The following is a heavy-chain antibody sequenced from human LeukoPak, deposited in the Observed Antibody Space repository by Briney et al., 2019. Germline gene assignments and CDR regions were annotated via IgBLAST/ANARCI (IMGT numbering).Heavy chain of an antibody. J-gene: IGHJ4*02. V-gene: IGHV3-23*01. D-gene: IGHD5-18*01. CDR2: IGNTET. Sequence: GGSLRLSCATFGFPFETNAMSWVRQAPGKGLEWVATIGNTETFYADSVTGRFTISRDNSKNTVNLQMNRLRVEDTAIYYCAKDWIQFNRVFDCFDSWGQGTLVTVSS. CDR3: AKDWIQFNRVFDCFDS. CDR1: GFPFETNA.